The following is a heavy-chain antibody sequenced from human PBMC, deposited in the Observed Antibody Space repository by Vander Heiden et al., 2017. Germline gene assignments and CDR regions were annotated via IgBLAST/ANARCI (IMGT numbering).Heavy chain of an antibody. CDR1: GGSISSSSYY. CDR3: ARGGAYYDILTGYYKGDAFDI. Sequence: QLQLQESGPGLVKPSETLSLTCTVSGGSISSSSYYWGWIRQPPGKGLEWIGSIYYSGSTYYNPSLKSRVTISVDTSKNQFSLKLSSVTAADTAVYYCARGGAYYDILTGYYKGDAFDIWGQGTMVTVSS. D-gene: IGHD3-9*01. CDR2: IYYSGST. V-gene: IGHV4-39*01. J-gene: IGHJ3*02.